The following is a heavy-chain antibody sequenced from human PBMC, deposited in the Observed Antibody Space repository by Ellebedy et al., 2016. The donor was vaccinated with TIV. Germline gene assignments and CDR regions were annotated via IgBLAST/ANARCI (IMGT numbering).Heavy chain of an antibody. V-gene: IGHV3-30*02. CDR2: KRFDGRNE. D-gene: IGHD6-19*01. J-gene: IGHJ4*02. Sequence: PGGSLRLSCVASGFSFSNYGMHWVRQAPGKGLEWVAFKRFDGRNEYNGDSVKGRFFISRDVSKKTLFLQMNRLRAEDTAIYYCTRETNPSPGAVAGTGFDCWGQGALVIVSS. CDR3: TRETNPSPGAVAGTGFDC. CDR1: GFSFSNYG.